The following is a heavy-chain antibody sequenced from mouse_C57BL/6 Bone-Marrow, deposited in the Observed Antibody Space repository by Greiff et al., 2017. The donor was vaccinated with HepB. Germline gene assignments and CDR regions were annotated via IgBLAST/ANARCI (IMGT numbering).Heavy chain of an antibody. CDR3: AGDYYGSSYRWYFDV. D-gene: IGHD1-1*01. V-gene: IGHV1-64*01. CDR2: IHPNSGST. Sequence: VQLQQPGAELVKPGASVKLSCKASGYTFTSYWMHWVKQSPGQGLEWIGMIHPNSGSTNYNEKFKSKATLTVDKSSSTAYMQLSSLTSEDSAVYYCAGDYYGSSYRWYFDVWGTGTTVTVSS. J-gene: IGHJ1*03. CDR1: GYTFTSYW.